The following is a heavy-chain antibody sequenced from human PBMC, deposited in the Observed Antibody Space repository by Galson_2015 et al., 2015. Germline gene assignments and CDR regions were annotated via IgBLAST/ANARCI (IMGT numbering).Heavy chain of an antibody. CDR3: AKDKDTSSWPSGPNYYFDL. Sequence: AASGFTFTNYAMSWVRQAPGKGLEWVSAVTGSGFSTYYADSVKGRFTISRDNSKNTLYLQMNSLRAEDTAVYYCAKDKDTSSWPSGPNYYFDLWGRGTLVTVSS. V-gene: IGHV3-23*01. CDR1: GFTFTNYA. J-gene: IGHJ2*01. D-gene: IGHD6-13*01. CDR2: VTGSGFST.